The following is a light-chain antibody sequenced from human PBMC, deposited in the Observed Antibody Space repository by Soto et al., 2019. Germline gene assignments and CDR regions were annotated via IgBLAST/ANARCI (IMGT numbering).Light chain of an antibody. CDR1: RSIYSY. V-gene: IGKV1-39*01. CDR2: AAS. CDR3: QQSYDTPYT. Sequence: DIQMTQSPSSLSASIGDRVTITCRASRSIYSYLSWYQQRPGKGPKVLIYAASSLQSGVPSRFSGGGSGTDFTLIIDSLQPEDSATYYCQQSYDTPYTFGQGTKLEIK. J-gene: IGKJ2*01.